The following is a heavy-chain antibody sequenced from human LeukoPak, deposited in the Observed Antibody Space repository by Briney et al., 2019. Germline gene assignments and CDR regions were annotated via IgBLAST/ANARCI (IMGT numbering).Heavy chain of an antibody. J-gene: IGHJ4*02. CDR1: GFPLNDYA. V-gene: IGHV3-30*03. CDR2: MSSDAFNK. D-gene: IGHD3-22*01. Sequence: GGSLRLSCAVFGFPLNDYAMHWVRQAPGKGLEWVAGMSSDAFNKWYGDTVRGRFTISRDNAKNSLYLQMNSLRAEDTAVYYCARDGYVTMIDWGQGTLVTVSS. CDR3: ARDGYVTMID.